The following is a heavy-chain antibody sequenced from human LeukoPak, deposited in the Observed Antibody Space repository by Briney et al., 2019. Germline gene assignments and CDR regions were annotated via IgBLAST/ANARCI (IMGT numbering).Heavy chain of an antibody. V-gene: IGHV3-21*01. CDR1: GFTFSSYS. CDR2: ISSSSSYI. D-gene: IGHD3-22*01. Sequence: PGGSLRLSCAASGFTFSSYSMNWVRQAPGKGLEWVSSISSSSSYIYYADSVKGRFTISRDNAKNSLYLQMNSLRAEDTAVYYCARDLFPQDSSVLNYPDYWGQGTLVTVSS. CDR3: ARDLFPQDSSVLNYPDY. J-gene: IGHJ4*02.